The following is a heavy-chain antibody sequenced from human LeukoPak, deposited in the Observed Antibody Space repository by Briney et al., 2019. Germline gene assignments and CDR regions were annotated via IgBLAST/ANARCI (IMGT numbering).Heavy chain of an antibody. V-gene: IGHV3-21*04. D-gene: IGHD3-3*01. CDR1: GFTFSSYN. CDR3: AKDLGIYDPPFDY. J-gene: IGHJ4*02. Sequence: GGSLRLSCAASGFTFSSYNMDWVRQAPGKGLEWVSSISSSSSYIYYADSVKGRFTISRDNAKKSVYLQMNSLRAEDTAVYYCAKDLGIYDPPFDYWGQGTLVTVSS. CDR2: ISSSSSYI.